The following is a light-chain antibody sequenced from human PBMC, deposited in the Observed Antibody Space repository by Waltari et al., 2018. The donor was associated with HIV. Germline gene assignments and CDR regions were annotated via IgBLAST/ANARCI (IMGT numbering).Light chain of an antibody. CDR2: EVT. J-gene: IGLJ2*01. V-gene: IGLV2-8*01. CDR3: ASYVDNDGLF. CDR1: SNDIGAYAY. Sequence: QSALTEPPSASGSPGQSVTISCTGTSNDIGAYAYVPWYQQHPGRAPKLLIYEVTKRPSGVPDRFSGSKSDNTASLTVSGLQAEDDGHYYCASYVDNDGLFFSGGTKLTVL.